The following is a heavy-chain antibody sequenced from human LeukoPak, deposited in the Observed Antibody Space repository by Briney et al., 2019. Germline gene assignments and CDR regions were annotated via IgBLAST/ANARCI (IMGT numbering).Heavy chain of an antibody. CDR3: AGSYCGGDCPLAEYFQH. Sequence: ASVKVSCKASGYTFTSYAMNWVRQAPGQGLEWMGWINTNTGNPTYAQGFTGRFVFSLDTSVSTAYLQISSLKAEDTAVYYCAGSYCGGDCPLAEYFQHWGQGTLVTVSS. V-gene: IGHV7-4-1*02. J-gene: IGHJ1*01. D-gene: IGHD2-21*02. CDR2: INTNTGNP. CDR1: GYTFTSYA.